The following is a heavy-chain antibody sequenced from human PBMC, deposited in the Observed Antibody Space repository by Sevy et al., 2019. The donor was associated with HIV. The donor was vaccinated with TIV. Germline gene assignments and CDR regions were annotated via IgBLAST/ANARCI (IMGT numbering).Heavy chain of an antibody. CDR2: INPNSGGT. J-gene: IGHJ4*02. D-gene: IGHD3-22*01. CDR1: GYTFTGYY. V-gene: IGHV1-2*02. CDR3: TRGPSGFSGSDLAY. Sequence: ASVKVSCKASGYTFTGYYMHWVRQAPGLGLGWMGWINPNSGGTKYAQKFQGRVTMTRDTSISTAYMELSRLKSDDTAVYYCTRGPSGFSGSDLAYWGQGTLVTVSS.